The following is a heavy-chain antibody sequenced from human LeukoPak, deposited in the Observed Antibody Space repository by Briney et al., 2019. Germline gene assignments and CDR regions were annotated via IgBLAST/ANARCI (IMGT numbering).Heavy chain of an antibody. CDR3: AKDVGSSWYDWFDP. Sequence: GGSLRLSCAASGFTLSDYYMAWIRQAPGKGLERISYSSNSDSSTYYADSVKGRFTISRDNSKNTLYLQMNSLRAEDTAVYYCAKDVGSSWYDWFDPWGQGTLVTVSS. CDR1: GFTLSDYY. J-gene: IGHJ5*02. CDR2: SSNSDSST. V-gene: IGHV3-11*04. D-gene: IGHD6-13*01.